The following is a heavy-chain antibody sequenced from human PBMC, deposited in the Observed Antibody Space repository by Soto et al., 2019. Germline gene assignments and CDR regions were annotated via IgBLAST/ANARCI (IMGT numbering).Heavy chain of an antibody. V-gene: IGHV3-7*05. CDR2: KKQDGSEK. Sequence: GGSLRLSCAASGFTFSSYWMSWVRQAPGKGLEWVANKKQDGSEKYYVDSEKGRITISRDNAKNSLYLQMNSLRAEDTDVYYCARDQAASGDYDFWSGRNYYCGMDVWGQGTTVTVSS. D-gene: IGHD3-3*01. CDR3: ARDQAASGDYDFWSGRNYYCGMDV. CDR1: GFTFSSYW. J-gene: IGHJ6*02.